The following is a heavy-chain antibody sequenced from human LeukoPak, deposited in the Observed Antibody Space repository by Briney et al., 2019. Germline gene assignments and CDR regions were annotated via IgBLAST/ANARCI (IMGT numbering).Heavy chain of an antibody. CDR2: IYHSGIT. J-gene: IGHJ4*02. CDR3: ARADCGGDCPFDY. D-gene: IGHD2-21*02. CDR1: GGSISSNNW. Sequence: SGTLSLTCAVSGGSISSNNWWSWVRQPPGKGLEWIGEIYHSGITSYNPSLKSRVTISVDKSKNQFSLKLSSVTAADTAVYYCARADCGGDCPFDYWGQGTLVTVSS. V-gene: IGHV4-4*02.